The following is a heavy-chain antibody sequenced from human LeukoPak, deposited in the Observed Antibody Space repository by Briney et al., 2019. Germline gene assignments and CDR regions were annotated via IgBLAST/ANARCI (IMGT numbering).Heavy chain of an antibody. CDR2: IHYSGST. Sequence: SETLSLTCTISGGSISSSSYYWGWIRQPPGKGLEWIGSIHYSGSTNYNPSLKSRVTISVDTSKNQFSLKLSSVTAADTAVYYCARESRVGYYFDYWGQGTLVTVSS. CDR3: ARESRVGYYFDY. J-gene: IGHJ4*02. V-gene: IGHV4-39*07. CDR1: GGSISSSSYY. D-gene: IGHD1-26*01.